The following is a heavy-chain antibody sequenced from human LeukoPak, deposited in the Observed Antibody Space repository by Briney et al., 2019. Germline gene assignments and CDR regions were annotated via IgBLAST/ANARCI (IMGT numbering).Heavy chain of an antibody. V-gene: IGHV4-30-2*01. D-gene: IGHD3-10*01. CDR2: IYHSGST. J-gene: IGHJ3*02. CDR3: ARTMVRGFDAFDI. CDR1: GGSISSGGYS. Sequence: PSETLSLTCAVSGGSISSGGYSWSWIRQPPGKGLEWIGYIYHSGSTYYIPSLKSRVTISVDRSKNQFSLKLSSVTAADTAVYYCARTMVRGFDAFDIWGQGTMVTVSS.